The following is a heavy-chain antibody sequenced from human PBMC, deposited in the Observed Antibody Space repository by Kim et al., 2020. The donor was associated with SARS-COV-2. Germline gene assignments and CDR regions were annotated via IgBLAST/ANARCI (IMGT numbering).Heavy chain of an antibody. V-gene: IGHV3-9*01. J-gene: IGHJ4*02. D-gene: IGHD7-27*01. CDR3: AKERRSMGKSDFDD. Sequence: ADTVKGRFTMSRDNTKNSLYLQMNSLRAEDTALYYCAKERRSMGKSDFDDWGQGTLVTVSS.